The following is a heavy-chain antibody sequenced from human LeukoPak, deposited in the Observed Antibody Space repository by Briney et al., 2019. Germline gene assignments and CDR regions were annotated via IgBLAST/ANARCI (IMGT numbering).Heavy chain of an antibody. CDR2: ISTSSSYI. CDR3: ARGTDSDSSGMDDYYYYYYMDV. J-gene: IGHJ6*03. V-gene: IGHV3-21*01. D-gene: IGHD3-22*01. CDR1: GFTFSRYT. Sequence: PGGSLRLSCAASGFTFSRYTMNWVRQAPGKGLEWVSSISTSSSYIYYADSVKGRFTISRDNAKNSVYLQMNSLRAEDTAVYYCARGTDSDSSGMDDYYYYYYMDVWGKGTTVTVSS.